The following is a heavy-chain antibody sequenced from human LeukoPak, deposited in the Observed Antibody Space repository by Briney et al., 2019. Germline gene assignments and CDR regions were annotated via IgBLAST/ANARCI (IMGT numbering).Heavy chain of an antibody. V-gene: IGHV4-4*07. CDR3: ARQWAQRIPYFDN. CDR2: IYTSGST. Sequence: SETLSLTCTVSAGSISNYYWSWIRQPAGKGLEWIGRIYTSGSTNYKSSLKSRVTMSVDTSKNQFSLRLSSVTAADTAVYYCARQWAQRIPYFDNWGQGTMVTVSS. CDR1: AGSISNYY. D-gene: IGHD1-1*01. J-gene: IGHJ4*02.